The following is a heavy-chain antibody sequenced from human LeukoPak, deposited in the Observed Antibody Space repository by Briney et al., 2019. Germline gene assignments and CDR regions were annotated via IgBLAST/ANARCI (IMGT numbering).Heavy chain of an antibody. Sequence: ASVKVSCKAPGYTFTGYYMHWVRQAPGQGLEWMGWINPNSGGTNYAQKFQGRVTMTRDTSISTAYMELSRLRSDDTAVYYCARDNDFWSGLYYFDYWGQGTLVTVSS. V-gene: IGHV1-2*02. J-gene: IGHJ4*02. CDR2: INPNSGGT. CDR3: ARDNDFWSGLYYFDY. CDR1: GYTFTGYY. D-gene: IGHD3-3*01.